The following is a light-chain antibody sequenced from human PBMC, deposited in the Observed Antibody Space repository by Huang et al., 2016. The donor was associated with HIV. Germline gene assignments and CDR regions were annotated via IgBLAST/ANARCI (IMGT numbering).Light chain of an antibody. J-gene: IGKJ2*01. V-gene: IGKV1-39*01. CDR2: AAS. Sequence: DIQMTQSPSSLSAFVGDRVTITCRASQSISSHLNWYQQKSWKPPKLLIYAASSLQSGVPSRCSGRGSGTVVTLTISSRQPEDFATYYCQQSFNSPRTFGQGTKLEIK. CDR1: QSISSH. CDR3: QQSFNSPRT.